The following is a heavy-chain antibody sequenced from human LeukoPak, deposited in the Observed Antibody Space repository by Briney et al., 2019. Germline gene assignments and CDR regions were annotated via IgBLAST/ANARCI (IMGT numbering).Heavy chain of an antibody. D-gene: IGHD6-19*01. CDR1: GFTFSSYW. J-gene: IGHJ4*02. CDR3: ARGSTQYSSGWYGLDY. V-gene: IGHV3-74*01. Sequence: GSLRLSCAASGFTFSSYWMHWVRQAPGKGLVWVSRVNSDGSSTTYADSVKGRFTISRDNAKNTLYLQMNSLRAEDTAVYYCARGSTQYSSGWYGLDYWGQGTLVTVSS. CDR2: VNSDGSST.